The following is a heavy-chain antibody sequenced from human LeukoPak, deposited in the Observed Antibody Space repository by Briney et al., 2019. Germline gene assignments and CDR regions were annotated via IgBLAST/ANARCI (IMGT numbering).Heavy chain of an antibody. J-gene: IGHJ4*02. Sequence: SETLSLTCAVYGESFSGYYWSWIRHPPGKGPEWIGEINHSGSTNHNPPLKSRVTTSVDTSKNQFSLKLSSVTAADTAVYYCARGGERGYCSSTSCRNWYNYWGQGTLVTVSS. CDR1: GESFSGYY. V-gene: IGHV4-34*01. CDR3: ARGGERGYCSSTSCRNWYNY. CDR2: INHSGST. D-gene: IGHD2-2*01.